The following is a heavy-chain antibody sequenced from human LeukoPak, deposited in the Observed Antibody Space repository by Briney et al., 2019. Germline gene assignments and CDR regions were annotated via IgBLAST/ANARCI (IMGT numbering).Heavy chain of an antibody. CDR2: IYPGDSDT. D-gene: IGHD2-2*01. CDR3: ARRSIVVVPAAKGIYFDY. Sequence: GESLKISCKGSGHSFTSYWIGWVRQMPGKGLEWMGIIYPGDSDTRYSPSFQGQVTISADKSISTAYLQWSSLKASDTAMYYCARRSIVVVPAAKGIYFDYWGQGTLVTVSS. J-gene: IGHJ4*02. CDR1: GHSFTSYW. V-gene: IGHV5-51*01.